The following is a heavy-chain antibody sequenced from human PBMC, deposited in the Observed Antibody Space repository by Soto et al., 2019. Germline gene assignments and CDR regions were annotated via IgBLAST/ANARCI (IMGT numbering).Heavy chain of an antibody. CDR3: ATTKDCSGGSCYLGGAFDI. Sequence: ASVKVSCKVSGYTLTELSMHWVRQALGKGLEWMGGFDPEDGETIYAQKFQGRVTMTEDTSTDTAYMELSSLRSEDTAVYYCATTKDCSGGSCYLGGAFDIWGQGTMVTVSS. V-gene: IGHV1-24*01. D-gene: IGHD2-15*01. CDR2: FDPEDGET. CDR1: GYTLTELS. J-gene: IGHJ3*02.